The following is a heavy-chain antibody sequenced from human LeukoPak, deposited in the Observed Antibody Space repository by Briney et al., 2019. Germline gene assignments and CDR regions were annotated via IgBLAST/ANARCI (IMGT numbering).Heavy chain of an antibody. V-gene: IGHV3-23*01. CDR3: AKGSRGSYDY. CDR1: GFTFNSYA. CDR2: IIDSGIST. J-gene: IGHJ4*02. Sequence: PGGSLRLSCAASGFTFNSYAMTWVRQAPEKGREWVSSIIDSGISTYYGDSVKGRFTISRDNSKNTLYLQMNSLRAEDTAVYYCAKGSRGSYDYWGQGTLVTVSS. D-gene: IGHD1-26*01.